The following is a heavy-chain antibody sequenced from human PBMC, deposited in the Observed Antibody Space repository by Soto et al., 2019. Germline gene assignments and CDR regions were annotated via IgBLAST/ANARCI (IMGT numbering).Heavy chain of an antibody. CDR1: GGSISSYY. V-gene: IGHV4-59*08. CDR2: IYYSGST. Sequence: SETLSLTCTVSGGSISSYYWSWIRQPPGKGLEWIGYIYYSGSTNYNPSLKSRVTISVDTSNNQFSQTLTSVTAADMAVYYCARHSVTYYDFDYWGQGTLVTVSS. J-gene: IGHJ4*02. D-gene: IGHD1-26*01. CDR3: ARHSVTYYDFDY.